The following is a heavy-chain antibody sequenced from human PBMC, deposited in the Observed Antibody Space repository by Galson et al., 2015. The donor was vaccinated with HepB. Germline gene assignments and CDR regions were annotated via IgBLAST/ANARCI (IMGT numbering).Heavy chain of an antibody. V-gene: IGHV3-21*01. Sequence: SLRLSCAASGSILSSYSMNWVRQAPGKGLEWVSSMSSSTNYIYYADSVKGRFTVPIDNAKNSLFLQMNSLRAEDTAVYYCATNTPAAVMRASGMDVWGQGTAVTVSS. CDR1: GSILSSYS. CDR2: MSSSTNYI. CDR3: ATNTPAAVMRASGMDV. J-gene: IGHJ6*02. D-gene: IGHD2-2*01.